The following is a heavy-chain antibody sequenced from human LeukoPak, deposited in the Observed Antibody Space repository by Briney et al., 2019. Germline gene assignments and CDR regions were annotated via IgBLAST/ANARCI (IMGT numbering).Heavy chain of an antibody. J-gene: IGHJ3*02. CDR2: IYHSGST. D-gene: IGHD2-2*01. V-gene: IGHV4-30-2*01. Sequence: SETLSLTCTVSGGSISSSGYYWSWIRQPPGKGLEWIGYIYHSGSTYYNPSLKSRVTISVDRSKNQFSLKLSSVTAADTAVYYCARAIVVVPAAKGAFDIWGQGTMVTVSS. CDR1: GGSISSSGYY. CDR3: ARAIVVVPAAKGAFDI.